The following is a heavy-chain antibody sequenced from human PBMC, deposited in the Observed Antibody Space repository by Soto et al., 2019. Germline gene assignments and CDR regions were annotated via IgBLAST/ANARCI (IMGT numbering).Heavy chain of an antibody. D-gene: IGHD3-3*01. Sequence: GGSLILSCAVSGFTFSSSLMSCVRQAPGKGLEWVSDISGDGGSTNYVDSVKGRFTISRDHSKNTLYLQMNSLRAEDTAVYYCAKDWTHYDFWSGSLDYWGQGTLVTVSS. J-gene: IGHJ4*02. V-gene: IGHV3-23*01. CDR1: GFTFSSSL. CDR3: AKDWTHYDFWSGSLDY. CDR2: ISGDGGST.